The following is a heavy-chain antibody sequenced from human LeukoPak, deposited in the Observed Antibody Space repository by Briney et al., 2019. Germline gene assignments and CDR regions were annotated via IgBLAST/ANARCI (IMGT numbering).Heavy chain of an antibody. CDR1: GFTFSSYG. Sequence: GGSLRLSCAASGFTFSSYGMHWVRQAPGKGLEWVAFIRYDGSNKYYADSVKGRFTISRDNSKNTLYLQMNSLRAEDTAVYYCAKDRFQTREVAGTVPLYWGQEPWSPSPQ. CDR2: IRYDGSNK. CDR3: AKDRFQTREVAGTVPLY. D-gene: IGHD6-19*01. V-gene: IGHV3-30*02. J-gene: IGHJ4*01.